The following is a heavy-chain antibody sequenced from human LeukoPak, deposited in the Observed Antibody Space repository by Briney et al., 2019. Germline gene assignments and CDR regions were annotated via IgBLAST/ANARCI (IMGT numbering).Heavy chain of an antibody. CDR2: IYSDGNT. CDR3: ARTDYGDYVYFDY. Sequence: SETLSLTCTVSGGSISSYYCSWVRQPAGKGLEWIGRIYSDGNTNYNSSLKSRVTMSVDKSKNQFSLKLSSVTAADTAVYYCARTDYGDYVYFDYWGQGTLVTVSS. J-gene: IGHJ4*02. CDR1: GGSISSYY. D-gene: IGHD4-17*01. V-gene: IGHV4-4*07.